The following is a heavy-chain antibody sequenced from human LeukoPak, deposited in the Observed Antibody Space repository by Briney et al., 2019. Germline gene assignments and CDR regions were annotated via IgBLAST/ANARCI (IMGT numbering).Heavy chain of an antibody. CDR2: ISGDGGST. J-gene: IGHJ6*02. Sequence: GGSLRHSCAASGFTFGDYAMHWVRQAPGKGLEWVSLISGDGGSTYYADSVKGRFTISRDNSKNSLYLQMNSLRTEDTALYYCAKDSVSVSSSSYYYYGMDVWGQGTTVTVSS. CDR3: AKDSVSVSSSSYYYYGMDV. V-gene: IGHV3-43*02. D-gene: IGHD6-6*01. CDR1: GFTFGDYA.